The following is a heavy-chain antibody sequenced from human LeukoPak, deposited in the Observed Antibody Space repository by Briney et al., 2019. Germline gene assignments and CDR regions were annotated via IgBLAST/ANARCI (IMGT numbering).Heavy chain of an antibody. CDR3: ARLAAAGTVYFDY. D-gene: IGHD6-13*01. CDR1: GGSISSRSYY. CDR2: MYYKGNT. J-gene: IGHJ4*02. Sequence: SETLSLTCTVSGGSISSRSYYWGWIRQPPGKGLEWIGSMYYKGNTYLNPSLKSRVTISQDTSKNQFSLKLNSVTAADTAMYYCARLAAAGTVYFDYWGQGTLVTVSS. V-gene: IGHV4-39*07.